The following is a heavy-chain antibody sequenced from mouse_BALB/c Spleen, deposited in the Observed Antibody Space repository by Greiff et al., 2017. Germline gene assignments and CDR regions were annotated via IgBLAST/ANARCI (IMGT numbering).Heavy chain of an antibody. CDR1: GYTFTDYE. J-gene: IGHJ3*01. CDR2: IDPETGGT. CDR3: TRRSFAWFAY. V-gene: IGHV1-15*01. Sequence: VKLQESGAELVRPGASVTLSCKASGYTFTDYEMHWVKQTPVHGLEWIGAIDPETGGTAYNQKFKGKATLTADKSSSTAYMELRSLTSEDSAVYYCTRRSFAWFAYWGQGTLVTVSA.